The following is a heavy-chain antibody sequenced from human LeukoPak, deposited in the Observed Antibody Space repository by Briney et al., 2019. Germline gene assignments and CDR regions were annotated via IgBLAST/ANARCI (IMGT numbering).Heavy chain of an antibody. V-gene: IGHV3-48*01. D-gene: IGHD6-19*01. CDR3: ARAAAVAGTDY. CDR1: GFTFSSYS. Sequence: GGSLRLSCAASGFTFSSYSMNWVRQAPGKGLEWVSYISSSSSTIYYADSVKGRFTISRDNAKNSLYLQTNSLRAEDTAVYYCARAAAVAGTDYWGQGTLVTVSS. J-gene: IGHJ4*02. CDR2: ISSSSSTI.